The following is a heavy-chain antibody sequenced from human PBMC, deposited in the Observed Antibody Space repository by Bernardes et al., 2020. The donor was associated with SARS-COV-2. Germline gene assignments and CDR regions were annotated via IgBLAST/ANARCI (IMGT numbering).Heavy chain of an antibody. CDR1: GFTVSSNY. V-gene: IGHV3-53*01. CDR3: ARDQGGSYGLDY. Sequence: LRLSCAASGFTVSSNYMSWVRQAPGKGLEWVSVIYSDGSTNYADSVKGRFTLSRDNSKNTLYLQMNSLRAEDTAVYYCARDQGGSYGLDYWGQGTLVTVSS. J-gene: IGHJ4*02. D-gene: IGHD5-18*01. CDR2: IYSDGST.